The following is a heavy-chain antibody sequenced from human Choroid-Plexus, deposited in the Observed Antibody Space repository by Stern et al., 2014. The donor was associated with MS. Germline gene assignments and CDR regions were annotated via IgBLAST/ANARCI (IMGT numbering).Heavy chain of an antibody. J-gene: IGHJ4*01. Sequence: DQLVESGAEVKKPGASVKVSCKTSGYIFTGYYIHWVRQAPGQGLEWMAWINPNTGGTKYAQKFQGRVTMSRDTSISTAYVELSSLTSDDTAVYYCARDQRGITIFGVVTDY. CDR3: ARDQRGITIFGVVTDY. D-gene: IGHD3-3*01. CDR1: GYIFTGYY. V-gene: IGHV1-2*02. CDR2: INPNTGGT.